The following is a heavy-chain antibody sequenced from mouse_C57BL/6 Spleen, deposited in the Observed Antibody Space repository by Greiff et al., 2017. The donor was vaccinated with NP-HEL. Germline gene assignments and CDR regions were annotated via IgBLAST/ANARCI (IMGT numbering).Heavy chain of an antibody. D-gene: IGHD1-1*01. V-gene: IGHV1-52*01. CDR1: GYTFTSYW. CDR3: ARSAVVARYFDV. J-gene: IGHJ1*03. CDR2: IDPSDSET. Sequence: QVQLQQSGAELVRPGSSVKLSCKASGYTFTSYWMHWVKQRPIQGLEWIGNIDPSDSETHYNQKFKDKATLTVDKSSSTAYMQLSSLTSEDSAVYYCARSAVVARYFDVWGTGTTVTVSS.